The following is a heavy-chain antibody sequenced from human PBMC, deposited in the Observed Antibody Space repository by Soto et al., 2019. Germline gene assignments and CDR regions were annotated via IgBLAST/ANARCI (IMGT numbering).Heavy chain of an antibody. CDR2: LSDST. Sequence: EVQLLESGGGLVQPGGSLRLSCALSGFTFSTYDMSYAMSWVRQAPGKGLEWVSTLSDSTYYADSVKGLFTISTDNSKSTMFLQMNSLRAEDTDVYYCARSLGPGSQYFDYWGQGTLVTVSS. CDR1: GFTFSTYDMSYA. V-gene: IGHV3-23*01. CDR3: ARSLGPGSQYFDY. J-gene: IGHJ4*02. D-gene: IGHD3-10*01.